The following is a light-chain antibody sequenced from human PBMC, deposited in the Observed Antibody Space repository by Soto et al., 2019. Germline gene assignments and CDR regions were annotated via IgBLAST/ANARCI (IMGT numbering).Light chain of an antibody. V-gene: IGLV2-14*01. J-gene: IGLJ1*01. CDR1: HSDVGGYNS. Sequence: QSVLAQPASVSGSPGQSITIPSTGTHSDVGGYNSVCWHQQHPGKAPKLIIYEVSNRPSGISDRFSASKSGNTASLTISGLQADDDADYYCSSFTTTSTYVFGTGTKGTVL. CDR2: EVS. CDR3: SSFTTTSTYV.